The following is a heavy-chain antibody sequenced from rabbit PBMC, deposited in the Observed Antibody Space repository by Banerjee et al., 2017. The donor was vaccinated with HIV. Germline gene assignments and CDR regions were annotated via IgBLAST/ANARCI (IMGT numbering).Heavy chain of an antibody. CDR3: ARSVNNYGDPGYANL. V-gene: IGHV1S21*01. CDR2: IDPVFGST. Sequence: LVESGGGLVQPGGSLKLSCKASGFDFNSYGVSWVRQAPGKGLEWIGYIDPVFGSTYYASCVHGRFTISKTSSTTVTLQMTSLTAADTATYFCARSVNNYGDPGYANLWGPGTLVTVS. D-gene: IGHD7-1*01. CDR1: GFDFNSYG. J-gene: IGHJ4*01.